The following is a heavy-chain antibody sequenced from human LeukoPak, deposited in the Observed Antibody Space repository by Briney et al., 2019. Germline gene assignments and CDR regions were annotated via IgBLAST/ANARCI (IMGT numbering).Heavy chain of an antibody. D-gene: IGHD5-12*01. J-gene: IGHJ4*02. CDR3: ARGKYGGYFIDY. Sequence: GGSLRLSCAASGFTFSDYYMTWIRQAPGKGLVWVSRIKPDGSDTNYADSVKGRFTISRDNAKNTVYLQMNSLRAEDTAVYYCARGKYGGYFIDYWGQGTLVTVSS. CDR2: IKPDGSDT. V-gene: IGHV3-74*01. CDR1: GFTFSDYY.